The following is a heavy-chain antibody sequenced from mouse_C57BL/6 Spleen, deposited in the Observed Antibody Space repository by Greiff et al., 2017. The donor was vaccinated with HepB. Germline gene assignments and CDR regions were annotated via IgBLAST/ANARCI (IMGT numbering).Heavy chain of an antibody. CDR2: FHPYNADT. D-gene: IGHD2-1*01. V-gene: IGHV1-47*01. J-gene: IGHJ1*03. CDR3: ARGAYDGNYDGDFDV. CDR1: GYPFTTYP. Sequence: VKLQESGAELVKPGASVKMSCKASGYPFTTYPIEWMTQNHGKSLEWIGTFHPYNADTKYNEKLKGKATLTVAKSSSPYYLELSRFTADDYSVYYCARGAYDGNYDGDFDVWGKGTTVTVSS.